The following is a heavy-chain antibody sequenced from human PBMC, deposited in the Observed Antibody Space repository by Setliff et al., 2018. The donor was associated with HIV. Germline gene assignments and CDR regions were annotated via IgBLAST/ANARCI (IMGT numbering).Heavy chain of an antibody. D-gene: IGHD3-9*01. CDR2: IIPIYGTP. CDR3: ATSPRGTYYDILSGRPRGWFDP. CDR1: GGTFSSYA. Sequence: GASVKVSCKASGGTFSSYAITWVRQAPGQGPEWMGGIIPIYGTPNYAQRFQGRVTITADESTSTANMDLSSLTSDDTAVYYCATSPRGTYYDILSGRPRGWFDPWGQGTLVTVSS. V-gene: IGHV1-69*13. J-gene: IGHJ5*02.